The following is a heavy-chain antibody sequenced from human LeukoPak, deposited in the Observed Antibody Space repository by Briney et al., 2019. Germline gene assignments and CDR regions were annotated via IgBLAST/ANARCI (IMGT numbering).Heavy chain of an antibody. CDR3: ARDGGGGSFSNWFDP. CDR2: INTISSYI. J-gene: IGHJ5*02. Sequence: GGSLRLSCAASGFTFSSFSMNWVRQAPGRGLGWVSSINTISSYIYYADSVKGRFTISRDNAKNSLYLQMNSLRAEDTALYYCARDGGGGSFSNWFDPWGQGTLVTVSS. D-gene: IGHD3-16*01. CDR1: GFTFSSFS. V-gene: IGHV3-21*01.